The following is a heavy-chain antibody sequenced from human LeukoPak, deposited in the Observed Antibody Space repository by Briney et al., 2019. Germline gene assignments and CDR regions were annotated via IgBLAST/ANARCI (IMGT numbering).Heavy chain of an antibody. CDR3: ARVPKTYYYDSSGYSLRGYFDY. CDR1: GFTFSSYG. CDR2: ISYDGSNK. V-gene: IGHV3-30*03. Sequence: GGSLRLSCAASGFTFSSYGMHWVRQAPGKGLEWVAVISYDGSNKYYADSVKGRFTISRDNSKNTLYLQMNSLRAEDTAVYYCARVPKTYYYDSSGYSLRGYFDYWGQGTLVTVSS. D-gene: IGHD3-22*01. J-gene: IGHJ4*02.